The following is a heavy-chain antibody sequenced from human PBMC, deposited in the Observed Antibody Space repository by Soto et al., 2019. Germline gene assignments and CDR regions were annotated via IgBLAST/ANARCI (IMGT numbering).Heavy chain of an antibody. Sequence: SETLSLTCGVSGDSLSNGHWWSWVRQPPGKGLEWVGEISQAATTNYNPSLKSRLTISLDKSKNQFSVELRSVTAADMAVYYCARLRNYDILTGYYLNWFDPWGQGTLVTVSS. CDR3: ARLRNYDILTGYYLNWFDP. CDR2: ISQAATT. V-gene: IGHV4-4*02. CDR1: GDSLSNGHW. D-gene: IGHD3-9*01. J-gene: IGHJ5*02.